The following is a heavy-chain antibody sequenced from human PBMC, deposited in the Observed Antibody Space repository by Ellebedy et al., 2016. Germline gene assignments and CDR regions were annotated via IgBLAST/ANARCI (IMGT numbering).Heavy chain of an antibody. D-gene: IGHD3-3*01. CDR1: GASINNHNFY. J-gene: IGHJ3*02. Sequence: SETLSLXXTVSGASINNHNFYWACLRQPPGEGLEWIGLIYYSGSTYYNSSLESRVIISVDTSKNQFSLKLSSVTAADTAVYYCARLGNTIFGVAAGAFDIWGQGTMVTVSS. CDR3: ARLGNTIFGVAAGAFDI. CDR2: IYYSGST. V-gene: IGHV4-39*07.